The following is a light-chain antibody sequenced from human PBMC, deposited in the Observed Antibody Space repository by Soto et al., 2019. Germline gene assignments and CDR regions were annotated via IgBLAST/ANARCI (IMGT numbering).Light chain of an antibody. CDR1: QSVSSY. CDR3: QQRSNWPPVT. CDR2: DAS. V-gene: IGKV3-11*01. J-gene: IGKJ1*01. Sequence: EIVLTQSPAPLSLSPGERATLSCRASQSVSSYLAWYQQKPGQAPRLLIYDASNRATGIPARFSGSGSGTDFTLTISSLEPEDFAVYYCQQRSNWPPVTFGQGTKVDIK.